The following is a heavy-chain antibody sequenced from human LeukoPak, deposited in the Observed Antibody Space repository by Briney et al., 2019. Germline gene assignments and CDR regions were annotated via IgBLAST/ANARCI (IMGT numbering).Heavy chain of an antibody. CDR3: ARGRRWFDP. CDR2: IYYSGST. Sequence: SETLSLTCTVSGDSIRSYYWSWIRQPPGKGLEWIGYIYYSGSTNYNPSLKSRVTISVDTSKNQFSLKLSSVTAADTAVYYCARGRRWFDPWGQGTLVTVSS. V-gene: IGHV4-59*12. J-gene: IGHJ5*02. CDR1: GDSIRSYY.